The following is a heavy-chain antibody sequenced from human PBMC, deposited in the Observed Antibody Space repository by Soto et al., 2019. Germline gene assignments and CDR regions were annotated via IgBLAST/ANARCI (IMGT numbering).Heavy chain of an antibody. CDR2: ISGDGKST. V-gene: IGHV3-23*01. Sequence: EVEVLESGGGLQQPWGSLRLSCVASGFTFNAHAMTWVRQGPGVGLEWTSSISGDGKSTYYAGSVKGRFTVSRDNSKNTLTLEMNSLRVEGTATYYGVKAWTGNKCACLDVWGQGTTVTVS. CDR1: GFTFNAHA. J-gene: IGHJ6*02. CDR3: VKAWTGNKCACLDV. D-gene: IGHD3-9*01.